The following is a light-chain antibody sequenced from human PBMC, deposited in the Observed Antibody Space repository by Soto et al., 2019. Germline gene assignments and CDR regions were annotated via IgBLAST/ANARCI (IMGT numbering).Light chain of an antibody. V-gene: IGKV1-27*01. CDR1: QGISNY. CDR3: QKYNSAPWT. Sequence: DIQMTQSPSSLSASVGDRVTITCRASQGISNYSAWYQQNPRKVPKLLIYAASTLQSGVPSRFSGSGSGTDFTLTISSLQPEDVATYYCQKYNSAPWTFGQGTKVEIK. J-gene: IGKJ1*01. CDR2: AAS.